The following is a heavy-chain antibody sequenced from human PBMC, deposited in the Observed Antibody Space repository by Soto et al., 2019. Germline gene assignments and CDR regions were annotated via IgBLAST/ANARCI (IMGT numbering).Heavy chain of an antibody. D-gene: IGHD2-8*01. V-gene: IGHV1-69*12. CDR2: IIPTFASP. CDR3: ARGRVMRGNSYYYGMDV. Sequence: QVQLVQSGAEVKKPGSSVKVSCKASGGTFSNFAISWVRQAPGQGLEWMGAIIPTFASPYYAQRFQGRISITADASTTTAFMEVSSLRSDDTAVYFCARGRVMRGNSYYYGMDVWGQGTTVTVSS. J-gene: IGHJ6*02. CDR1: GGTFSNFA.